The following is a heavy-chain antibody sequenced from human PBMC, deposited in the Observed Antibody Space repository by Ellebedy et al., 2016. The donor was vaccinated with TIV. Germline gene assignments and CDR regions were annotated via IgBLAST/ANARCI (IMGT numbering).Heavy chain of an antibody. Sequence: GESLKISXAASGFTFSSYAMSWVRQAPGKGLEWVSAISGSGGSTYYADSVKGRFTISSDNSKNTLYLQMNSLRAEDTAVYYCAKGWFGELTETYYGMDVWGQGTTVTVSS. CDR1: GFTFSSYA. J-gene: IGHJ6*02. CDR2: ISGSGGST. D-gene: IGHD3-10*01. CDR3: AKGWFGELTETYYGMDV. V-gene: IGHV3-23*01.